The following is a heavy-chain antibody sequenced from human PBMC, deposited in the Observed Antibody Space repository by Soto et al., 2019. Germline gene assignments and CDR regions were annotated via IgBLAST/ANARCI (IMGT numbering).Heavy chain of an antibody. J-gene: IGHJ4*02. CDR2: IYYSGST. V-gene: IGHV4-59*08. D-gene: IGHD3-10*01. CDR1: GGSISSYY. Sequence: QVQLQESGPGLVKPSETLSLTCTVSGGSISSYYWSWIRQPPGKGLEWIGYIYYSGSTNYNPSLNSRVTISVDTSKNQFSLKLSSVTAADTAVYYCARHLDDYYGSGSYYRFGPLFDYWGQGTLVTVSS. CDR3: ARHLDDYYGSGSYYRFGPLFDY.